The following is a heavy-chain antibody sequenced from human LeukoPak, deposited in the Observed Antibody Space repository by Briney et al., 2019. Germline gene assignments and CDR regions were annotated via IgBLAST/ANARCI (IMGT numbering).Heavy chain of an antibody. V-gene: IGHV1-3*03. CDR1: GYTFTSYA. J-gene: IGHJ3*02. CDR2: INAGNGNT. Sequence: ASVKVSCKACGYTFTSYAMHWVRQAPGQRLEWMGWINAGNGNTKYSQEFQGRVTITRDTSASTAYMELSSLRSEDMAVYYCARDIKTGAFDIWGQGTMVTVSS. D-gene: IGHD3-9*01. CDR3: ARDIKTGAFDI.